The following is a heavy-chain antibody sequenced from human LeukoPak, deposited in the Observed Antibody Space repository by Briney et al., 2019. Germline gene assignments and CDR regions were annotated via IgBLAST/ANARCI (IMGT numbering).Heavy chain of an antibody. CDR3: AHWGSSGPFDY. D-gene: IGHD6-6*01. J-gene: IGHJ4*02. Sequence: GGSLRLSCAASGFTVAGYVMTWVRQAPGKGLEWVSLISGSGGSTYYADVVKGRFTISRDNSKSALYLRMNSLRAEDTAVYYCAHWGSSGPFDYAGQGNRVTVSS. CDR1: GFTVAGYV. CDR2: ISGSGGST. V-gene: IGHV3-23*01.